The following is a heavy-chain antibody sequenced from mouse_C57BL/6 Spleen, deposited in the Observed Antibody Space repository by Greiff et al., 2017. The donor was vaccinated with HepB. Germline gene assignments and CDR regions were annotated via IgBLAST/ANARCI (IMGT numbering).Heavy chain of an antibody. Sequence: EVQLQQSGPELVKPGASVKISCKASGYSFTGYYMNWVKQSPEKSLEWIGEINPSTGGTTYNQKFKAKATLTVDKSSSTAYMQLKSLTSEDSAVYYCARSGDGYYVDYWGQGTTLTVSS. J-gene: IGHJ2*01. D-gene: IGHD2-3*01. CDR2: INPSTGGT. CDR3: ARSGDGYYVDY. CDR1: GYSFTGYY. V-gene: IGHV1-42*01.